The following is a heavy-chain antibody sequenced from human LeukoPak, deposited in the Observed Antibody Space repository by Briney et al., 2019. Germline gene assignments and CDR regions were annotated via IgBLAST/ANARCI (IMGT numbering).Heavy chain of an antibody. J-gene: IGHJ5*02. Sequence: PSETLSLTCTASGGSISSYYWSWIRQPPGKGLEWIGYIYYSGSTNYNPSLKSRVTISVDTSKNQFSLKLSSVTAADTAVYYCARVHTVEDWFDPWGQGTLVTVSS. CDR3: ARVHTVEDWFDP. D-gene: IGHD5-24*01. CDR2: IYYSGST. CDR1: GGSISSYY. V-gene: IGHV4-59*01.